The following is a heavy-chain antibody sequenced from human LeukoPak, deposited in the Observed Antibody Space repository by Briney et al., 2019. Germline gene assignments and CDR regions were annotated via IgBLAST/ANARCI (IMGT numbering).Heavy chain of an antibody. CDR3: AKDGDYGSGSYYYGMDV. CDR2: MSYDGSNK. D-gene: IGHD3-10*01. Sequence: GGSLRLSCAASGFTFSSYGMHWVRQAPGKGLEWVAVMSYDGSNKYYADSVKGRFTISRDNSKNTLYLQMNSLRAEDTAVYYCAKDGDYGSGSYYYGMDVWGKGTTVTVSS. CDR1: GFTFSSYG. V-gene: IGHV3-30*18. J-gene: IGHJ6*04.